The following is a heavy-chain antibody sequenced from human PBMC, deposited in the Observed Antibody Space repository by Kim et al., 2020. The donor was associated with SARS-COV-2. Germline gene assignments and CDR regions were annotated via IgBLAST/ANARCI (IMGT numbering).Heavy chain of an antibody. CDR2: FYPRDGDT. D-gene: IGHD6-13*01. V-gene: IGHV1-46*01. J-gene: IGHJ5*02. CDR3: SRERPAAWWFDP. Sequence: ASVKVFCKTSGYTFTDYYIHWVRQAPGQGLEWMGIFYPRDGDTNYAQNFKGRVTMTGDPTTSTVYKELSSRISDDTAVLYCSRERPAAWWFDPWGQGT. CDR1: GYTFTDYY.